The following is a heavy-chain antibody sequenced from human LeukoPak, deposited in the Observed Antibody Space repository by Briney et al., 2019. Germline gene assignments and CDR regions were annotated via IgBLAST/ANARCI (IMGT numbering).Heavy chain of an antibody. CDR2: IIPIFGTA. J-gene: IGHJ4*02. D-gene: IGHD2-2*01. Sequence: ASVKVSCKASGGTFSSYAISWVRRAPGQGLEWMGGIIPIFGTANYAQKFQGRVTITTDESTSTAYMELSSLRSEDTAVYYCARGDYCSSTSCYGPIDYWGQGTLVTVSS. CDR1: GGTFSSYA. V-gene: IGHV1-69*05. CDR3: ARGDYCSSTSCYGPIDY.